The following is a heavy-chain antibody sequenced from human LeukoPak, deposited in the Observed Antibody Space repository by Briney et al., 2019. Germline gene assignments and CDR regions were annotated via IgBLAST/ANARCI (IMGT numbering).Heavy chain of an antibody. CDR1: GGSISSSSYY. J-gene: IGHJ6*03. V-gene: IGHV4-39*01. CDR2: IYYSGST. D-gene: IGHD5-12*01. Sequence: SSETLSLTCTVSGGSISSSSYYWGWIRQPPGKGLEWIVSIYYSGSTYYNPSLKSRVTVSVDTSKNQFSLKLSSVTAADTAVYYCARLWLRLYYMDVWGKGTTVTVSS. CDR3: ARLWLRLYYMDV.